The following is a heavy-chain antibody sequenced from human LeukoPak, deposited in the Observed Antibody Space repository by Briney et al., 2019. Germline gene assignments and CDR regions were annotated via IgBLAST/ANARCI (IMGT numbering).Heavy chain of an antibody. J-gene: IGHJ4*02. Sequence: GESLKISCKASGYTFTSYYMHWVRQAPGQGLEWMGIINPSGGSTSYAQKFQGRVTMTRDTSTSTVYMELSSLRSEDTAVYYCARGDGDYFDYWGQGTLVTVSS. CDR1: GYTFTSYY. CDR3: ARGDGDYFDY. CDR2: INPSGGST. V-gene: IGHV1-46*01. D-gene: IGHD2-21*02.